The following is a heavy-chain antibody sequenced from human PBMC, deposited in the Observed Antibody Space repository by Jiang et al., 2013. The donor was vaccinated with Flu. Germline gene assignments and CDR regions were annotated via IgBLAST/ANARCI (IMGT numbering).Heavy chain of an antibody. CDR1: GGSISSNSYS. Sequence: GPGLVKPSQTLSLTCAVSGGSISSNSYSWSWIRQPPGKGLEWIGYIFHSGSTYYHPSLKSRVTISAASSKNQFSLELRSVTAADTAIYFCVSQEAYCSDSKCFFAERGGDYWGPGTLVTVSS. CDR2: IFHSGST. J-gene: IGHJ4*02. V-gene: IGHV4-30-2*01. D-gene: IGHD2-15*01. CDR3: VSQEAYCSDSKCFFAERGGDY.